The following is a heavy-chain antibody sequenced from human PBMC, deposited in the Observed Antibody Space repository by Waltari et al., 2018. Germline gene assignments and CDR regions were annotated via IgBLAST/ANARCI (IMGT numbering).Heavy chain of an antibody. D-gene: IGHD3-9*01. V-gene: IGHV3-30*18. CDR2: VSYDGRKE. CDR1: DFTFSNYG. CDR3: AKSHLLYFDWWGGMDV. Sequence: QARLVESGGGVVQPGKTLRLSCVGSDFTFSNYGMHWVRQAPGKGLEWVAVVSYDGRKEYYADSLKGRFTISRDNSKSTLYLEMNGLTVEDTATYYCAKSHLLYFDWWGGMDVWGQGTTVTVSS. J-gene: IGHJ6*02.